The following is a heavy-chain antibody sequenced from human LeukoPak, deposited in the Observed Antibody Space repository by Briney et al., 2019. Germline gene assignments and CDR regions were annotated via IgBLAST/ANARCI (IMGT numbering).Heavy chain of an antibody. CDR2: ISYDGSNK. D-gene: IGHD3-22*01. CDR3: AREGYYYDSSGSYSYGMDV. J-gene: IGHJ6*02. CDR1: GFTFSSYA. V-gene: IGHV3-30*04. Sequence: GGSLRLSCAASGFTFSSYAMHWVRQAPGKGLEWVAVISYDGSNKYYADSVKGRFTISRDNSNNTLYLQMNSLRAEDTAVYYCAREGYYYDSSGSYSYGMDVWGQGTTVTVS.